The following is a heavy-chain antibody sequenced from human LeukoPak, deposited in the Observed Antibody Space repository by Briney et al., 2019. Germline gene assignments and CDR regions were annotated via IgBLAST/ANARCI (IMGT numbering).Heavy chain of an antibody. Sequence: PSETLSLTCTVSGGSISRYYWSWIRQPPGKGLEWIGYIYYSGSTYYNPSLKSRVTISVDTSKNQFSLKLSSVTAADTAVYYCARGYYDILTGYYTGYFDYWGQGTLVTVSS. CDR3: ARGYYDILTGYYTGYFDY. J-gene: IGHJ4*02. D-gene: IGHD3-9*01. CDR1: GGSISRYY. CDR2: IYYSGST. V-gene: IGHV4-30-4*08.